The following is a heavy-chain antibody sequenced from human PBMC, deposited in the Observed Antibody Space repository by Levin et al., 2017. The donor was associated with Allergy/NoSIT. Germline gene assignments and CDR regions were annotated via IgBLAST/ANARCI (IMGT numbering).Heavy chain of an antibody. Sequence: GGSLRLSCAASGFTVSRYEMNWVRRAPGKGLEWVSYISSTGSPIYSADSVKGRFTISRDNAKNSLYLHMNSLGAEDTAVYYCARQLGNFWSGYNYFDYCGQGTLVIVSS. CDR2: ISSTGSPI. J-gene: IGHJ4*02. D-gene: IGHD3-3*01. V-gene: IGHV3-48*03. CDR1: GFTVSRYE. CDR3: ARQLGNFWSGYNYFDY.